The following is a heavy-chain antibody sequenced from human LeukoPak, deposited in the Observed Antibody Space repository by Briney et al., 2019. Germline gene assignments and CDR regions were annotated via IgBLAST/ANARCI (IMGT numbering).Heavy chain of an antibody. CDR1: GFTFSSYG. D-gene: IGHD6-19*01. J-gene: IGHJ4*02. CDR2: ISYDGGNK. V-gene: IGHV3-30*18. Sequence: PGGSLRLSCAASGFTFSSYGMHWVRQAPGKGLEWVAVISYDGGNKYYADSVKGRFTISRDNSKNTLYLQMNSLRAEDTAVYYCAKGGGYSSGWYGIWDYWGQGTLVTVSS. CDR3: AKGGGYSSGWYGIWDY.